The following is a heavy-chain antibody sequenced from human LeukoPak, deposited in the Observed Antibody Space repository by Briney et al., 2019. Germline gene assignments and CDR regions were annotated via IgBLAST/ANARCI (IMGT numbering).Heavy chain of an antibody. CDR3: ARELRAFDI. Sequence: PGGSLRLSCAGSGFTFSSYYMIWVRQAPGKGLEWVANINQDGSEKYYVDSVKGRFTISRDNAKKSLYLQMNSLRAEDTAVYYCARELRAFDIWGQGTMVTVSS. CDR1: GFTFSSYY. CDR2: INQDGSEK. V-gene: IGHV3-7*05. J-gene: IGHJ3*02.